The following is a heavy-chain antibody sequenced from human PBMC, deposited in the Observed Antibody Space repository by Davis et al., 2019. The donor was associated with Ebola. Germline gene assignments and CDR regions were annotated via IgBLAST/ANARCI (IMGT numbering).Heavy chain of an antibody. J-gene: IGHJ4*02. CDR3: ARQGNDFDY. V-gene: IGHV4-39*01. CDR2: IYYSGST. CDR1: GGSISSSIYY. D-gene: IGHD4-23*01. Sequence: SETLSLTCTVSGGSISSSIYYWGWIRQPPGKGLVWIGSIYYSGSTYYNPSLRSRVTISVDTSKNQFSLKLSSVTAADTAVYYCARQGNDFDYWGQGTLVTVSS.